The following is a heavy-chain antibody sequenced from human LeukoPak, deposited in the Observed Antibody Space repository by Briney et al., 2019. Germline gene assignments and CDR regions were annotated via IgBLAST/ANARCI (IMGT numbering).Heavy chain of an antibody. Sequence: SETLSLTCTVSGGSISDYYWSWIRQPPGKGLEWIGYIYTSGSTNYNPSLKSRVTISVDTSKNQFSLKLSSVTAADTAVYYCARHMTHYDYVWGSYRAGGYYGMDVWGQGTTVTVSS. J-gene: IGHJ6*02. CDR3: ARHMTHYDYVWGSYRAGGYYGMDV. CDR1: GGSISDYY. V-gene: IGHV4-4*09. CDR2: IYTSGST. D-gene: IGHD3-16*02.